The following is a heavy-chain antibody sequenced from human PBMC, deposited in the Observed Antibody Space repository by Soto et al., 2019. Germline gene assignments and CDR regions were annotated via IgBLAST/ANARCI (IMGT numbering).Heavy chain of an antibody. CDR3: ARQRYYYDSSGYGFGY. CDR1: GYSVTSYW. D-gene: IGHD3-22*01. CDR2: IYPGDSDT. J-gene: IGHJ4*02. Sequence: GESLKISCKGSGYSVTSYWIGWVRQMPGKGLEWMGIIYPGDSDTRYSPSFQGQVTISADKSISTAYLQWSSLKASDTAMYYCARQRYYYDSSGYGFGYWGQGTLVTVSS. V-gene: IGHV5-51*01.